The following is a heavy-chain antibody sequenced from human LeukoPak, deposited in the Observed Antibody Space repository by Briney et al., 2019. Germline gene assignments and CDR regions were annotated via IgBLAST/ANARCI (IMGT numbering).Heavy chain of an antibody. V-gene: IGHV4-34*01. D-gene: IGHD5-12*01. Sequence: SETLSLTXAVYGGSFSGYYWSWIRQPPGKGLEWIGEINHSGSTNYNPSLKSRVTISVDTSKNQFSLKLSSVTAADTAVYYCARGGYVGVRAFDIWGQGTMVTVSS. CDR1: GGSFSGYY. CDR2: INHSGST. CDR3: ARGGYVGVRAFDI. J-gene: IGHJ3*02.